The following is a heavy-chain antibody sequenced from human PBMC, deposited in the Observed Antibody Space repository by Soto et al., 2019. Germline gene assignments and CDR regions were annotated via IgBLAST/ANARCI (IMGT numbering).Heavy chain of an antibody. V-gene: IGHV3-30-3*01. CDR2: ISFDGSNK. D-gene: IGHD2-15*01. CDR1: GFTFSSYA. CDR3: AREGVDIVVVVAAAFPRNWFDP. Sequence: QVQLVESGGGVVQPGRSLRLSCAASGFTFSSYAMHWVRQAPGKGLEWVAVISFDGSNKYYADSVKGRFTISRDNSNNEVYLQMNSLRAEDTAVYYCAREGVDIVVVVAAAFPRNWFDPWGQGTLVTVSS. J-gene: IGHJ5*02.